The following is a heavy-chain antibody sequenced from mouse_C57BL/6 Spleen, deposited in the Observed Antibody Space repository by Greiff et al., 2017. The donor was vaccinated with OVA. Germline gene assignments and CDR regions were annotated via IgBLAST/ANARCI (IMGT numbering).Heavy chain of an antibody. Sequence: EVQVVESGGDLVKPGGSLKLSCAASGFTFSSYGMSWVRQTPDKRLEWVATISSGGSYTYYPDSVKGRFTISRDNAKNTLYLQMSSLKSEDTAMYYCARHLTGDAHWYFDVWGTGTTVTVSS. V-gene: IGHV5-6*01. CDR2: ISSGGSYT. CDR1: GFTFSSYG. CDR3: ARHLTGDAHWYFDV. J-gene: IGHJ1*03. D-gene: IGHD4-1*01.